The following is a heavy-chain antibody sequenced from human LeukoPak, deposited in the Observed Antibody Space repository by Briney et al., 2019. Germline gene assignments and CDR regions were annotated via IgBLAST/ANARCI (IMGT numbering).Heavy chain of an antibody. Sequence: PGGSLRLSCAASGFTVSSNYMSWVRQAPGKGLEWVSVIYSGGSTYYADSVKGRFTISRDNSKNTLYLQMNSLRAEDTAVYYCARTGHYYDSSGYFFGYWGQGTLVTVSS. CDR2: IYSGGST. D-gene: IGHD3-22*01. J-gene: IGHJ4*02. CDR3: ARTGHYYDSSGYFFGY. V-gene: IGHV3-66*01. CDR1: GFTVSSNY.